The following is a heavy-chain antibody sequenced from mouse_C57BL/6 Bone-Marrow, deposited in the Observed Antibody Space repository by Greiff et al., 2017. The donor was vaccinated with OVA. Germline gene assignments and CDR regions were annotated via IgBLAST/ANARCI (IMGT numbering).Heavy chain of an antibody. CDR3: TRSYSNYYAMDY. Sequence: QVQLKQSGAELVRPGASVTLSCTASGYTFTDYEMHWVKQTPVHGLQWIGAIDSETGGTAYHQKYKGKAILTADKASSTAYMELRSLTYEDSAVYYCTRSYSNYYAMDYWGQGTSVTVSS. V-gene: IGHV1-15*01. D-gene: IGHD2-5*01. CDR1: GYTFTDYE. J-gene: IGHJ4*01. CDR2: IDSETGGT.